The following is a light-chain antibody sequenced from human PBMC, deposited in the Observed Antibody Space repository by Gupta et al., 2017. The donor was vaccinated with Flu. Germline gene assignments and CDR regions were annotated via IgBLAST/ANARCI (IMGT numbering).Light chain of an antibody. J-gene: IGLJ3*02. V-gene: IGLV3-25*03. CDR1: VLTDAY. CDR2: KDS. CDR3: QTADDDYNWI. Sequence: SGDVLTDAYVYWYQQKTGQAPALVIFKDSNRPAGIPDRFSGSTSGTTVTLTISGVQADDEADYYCQTADDDYNWIFGGGTKLTV.